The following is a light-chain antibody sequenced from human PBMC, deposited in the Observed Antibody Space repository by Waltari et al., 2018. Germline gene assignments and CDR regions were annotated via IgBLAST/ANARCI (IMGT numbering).Light chain of an antibody. CDR2: TFP. J-gene: IGLJ3*02. V-gene: IGLV1-40*01. CDR3: QSFDSGLRAWV. CDR1: TSNIGAGYA. Sequence: QSVLTQPPSISGAPGQRVTISCAGSTSNIGAGYAVNWYQQFPGTTPKLLIYTFPNLPSGVPDRFAASKSATSASLVITGLQAGDEAEYYCQSFDSGLRAWVFGGGTKLTVL.